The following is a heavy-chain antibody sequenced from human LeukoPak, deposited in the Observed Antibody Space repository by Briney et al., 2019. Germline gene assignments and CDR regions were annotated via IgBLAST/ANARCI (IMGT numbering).Heavy chain of an antibody. V-gene: IGHV3-48*01. CDR1: GFTFSSCG. CDR3: AKAAPYMYYFDY. CDR2: ISSDSSII. J-gene: IGHJ4*02. D-gene: IGHD6-6*01. Sequence: GGSLRLSCAASGFTFSSCGMNWVRQPPGKGLEWVSFISSDSSIIHYADSVKGRFTISRDNSKNTLYLQMNSLRAEDTAVYYCAKAAPYMYYFDYWGQGTLVTVSS.